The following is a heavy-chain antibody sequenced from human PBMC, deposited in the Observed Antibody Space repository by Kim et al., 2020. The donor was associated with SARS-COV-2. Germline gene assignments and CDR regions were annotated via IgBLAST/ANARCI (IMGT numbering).Heavy chain of an antibody. J-gene: IGHJ4*02. CDR2: VSDTGAAR. CDR3: AKRLGPATPNFDY. V-gene: IGHV3-23*01. Sequence: GGSLRLSCAASGFTFSGYGMSWVRQAPGKGLEWVSAVSDTGAARNYANSVKGRFTISRDNSKSTLYLQMNSLRDEDTAVYYCAKRLGPATPNFDYWGQGTLVTVSS. CDR1: GFTFSGYG. D-gene: IGHD3-9*01.